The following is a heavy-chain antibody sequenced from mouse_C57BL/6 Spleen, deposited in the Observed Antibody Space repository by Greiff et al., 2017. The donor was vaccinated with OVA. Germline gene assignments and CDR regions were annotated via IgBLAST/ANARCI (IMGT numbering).Heavy chain of an antibody. D-gene: IGHD1-1*01. J-gene: IGHJ4*01. CDR1: GFSLTSYG. CDR2: IWRGGST. CDR3: AKTGYYGSSDAMDY. V-gene: IGHV2-5*01. Sequence: QVQLKESGPGLVQPSQSLSITCTVSGFSLTSYGVHWVRQSPGKGLEWLGVIWRGGSTDYNAAFMSRLSITKDNSKSQVFFKMNSLQADDTAIYYCAKTGYYGSSDAMDYWGQGTSVTVSS.